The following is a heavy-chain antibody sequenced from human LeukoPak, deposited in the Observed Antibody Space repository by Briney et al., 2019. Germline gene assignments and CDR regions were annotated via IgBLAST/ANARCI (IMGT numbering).Heavy chain of an antibody. D-gene: IGHD3-10*01. CDR1: GYTFTSYG. J-gene: IGHJ4*02. CDR2: ISAYNGNT. CDR3: ARRWDYYSSGRPFDQ. V-gene: IGHV1-18*01. Sequence: GASVKVSCKASGYTFTSYGISWVRQAPGQGLEWMGWISAYNGNTNYAQKLQGRVTMTTDTSTSTAYMELRSLRSDDTAVYYCARRWDYYSSGRPFDQWGQGTLVTVSS.